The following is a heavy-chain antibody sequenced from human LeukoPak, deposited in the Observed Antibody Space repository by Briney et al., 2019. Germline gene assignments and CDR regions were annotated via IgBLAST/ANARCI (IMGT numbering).Heavy chain of an antibody. CDR2: INHSGNT. J-gene: IGHJ4*02. CDR3: ARGWSGGFVVVPAARGGPYYFDY. D-gene: IGHD2-2*01. V-gene: IGHV4-34*01. CDR1: GGSFSGYY. Sequence: SETLSLTCAVYGGSFSGYYWRWIRQPPGKGLEWIGEINHSGNTNYNPSLKSRVTISVDTSKNQFSLKLSSVTAADTAVYYCARGWSGGFVVVPAARGGPYYFDYWGQGTLVTVSS.